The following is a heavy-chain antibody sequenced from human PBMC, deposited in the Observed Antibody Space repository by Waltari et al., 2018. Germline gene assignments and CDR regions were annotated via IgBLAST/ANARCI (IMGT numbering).Heavy chain of an antibody. Sequence: QVQLVQSGAEVKKPGSSVKVSCKASGGTFSSYAINWVRQAPGQGLEWMGWSNPHSGGTNCARRFQGRVTMTRDTSISTAYMELSRLRSDDTAVYYCARDRSPFGEQLPDYWGQGTLVTVSS. CDR1: GGTFSSYA. J-gene: IGHJ4*02. CDR2: SNPHSGGT. CDR3: ARDRSPFGEQLPDY. D-gene: IGHD3-10*01. V-gene: IGHV1-2*07.